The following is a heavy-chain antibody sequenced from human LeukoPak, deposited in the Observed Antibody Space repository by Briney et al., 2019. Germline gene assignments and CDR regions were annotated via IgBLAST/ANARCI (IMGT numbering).Heavy chain of an antibody. CDR3: ARGSGELLTFDY. D-gene: IGHD3-10*01. J-gene: IGHJ4*02. CDR2: MNPNSGNT. Sequence: ASVKVSCKASGYTFTSYDINWVRQATGQGLEWMGWMNPNSGNTGYAQKFQGRVTMTRNTSISTAYMELSSLRSEDTAVYYCARGSGELLTFDYWGQGTLVTVSS. CDR1: GYTFTSYD. V-gene: IGHV1-8*01.